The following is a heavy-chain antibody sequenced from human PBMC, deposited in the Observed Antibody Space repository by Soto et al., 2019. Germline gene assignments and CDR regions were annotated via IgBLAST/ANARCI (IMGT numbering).Heavy chain of an antibody. J-gene: IGHJ6*02. V-gene: IGHV2-26*01. CDR1: GFSLTNALVG. D-gene: IGHD1-1*01. CDR3: AVTTSHYLYGMDV. Sequence: QGTLKESGPVLLKPTETLTLTCNVSGFSLTNALVGVSWLRRPPGMALEWLAHIFSNGEKSYRPSLRSRLTISRDTSISRLVLTMTNVDPADTATYYCAVTTSHYLYGMDVWGQGTTVSVSS. CDR2: IFSNGEK.